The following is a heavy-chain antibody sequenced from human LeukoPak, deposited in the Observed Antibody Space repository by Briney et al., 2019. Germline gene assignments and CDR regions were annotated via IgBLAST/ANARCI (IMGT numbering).Heavy chain of an antibody. CDR1: GGSISSSSYF. CDR2: ISYSGST. CDR3: ARSVNIVVEYYFDY. D-gene: IGHD2-15*01. V-gene: IGHV4-39*01. J-gene: IGHJ4*02. Sequence: SATLSLTCTVSGGSISSSSYFWGWIRQPPGKGLEWIGSISYSGSTYYNPSLKSRVTISVGTSKNQFSLKLNSVTAADTAVYYCARSVNIVVEYYFDYWGQGTLVTVSS.